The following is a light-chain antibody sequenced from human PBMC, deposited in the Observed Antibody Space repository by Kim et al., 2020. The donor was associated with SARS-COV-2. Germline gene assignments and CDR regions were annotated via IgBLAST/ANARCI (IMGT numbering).Light chain of an antibody. CDR3: QQYYSYGT. Sequence: AATGDRVTITCRASQGISSYLAWYQQKPGKAPKLLIYAASTLQSGVPSRFSGSGSGTDFTLTISCLQSEDFATYYCQQYYSYGTFGQGTKVDIK. CDR1: QGISSY. V-gene: IGKV1-8*01. CDR2: AAS. J-gene: IGKJ1*01.